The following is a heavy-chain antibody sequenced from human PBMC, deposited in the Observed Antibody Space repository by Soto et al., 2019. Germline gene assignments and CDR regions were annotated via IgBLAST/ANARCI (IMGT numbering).Heavy chain of an antibody. CDR2: IIPNFGTA. CDR3: ARDRAPPIRWYYYVMDV. CDR1: GGTFSSYA. D-gene: IGHD4-17*01. V-gene: IGHV1-69*12. J-gene: IGHJ6*02. Sequence: QVQLVQSGAELKKPASSVKVSCKASGGTFSSYAISWLRQAPAQGLEWMGGIIPNFGTANYAQKFQARVTITADQYASTAYMALSSLRSEDTAVECCARDRAPPIRWYYYVMDVWGQGTTVAVSS.